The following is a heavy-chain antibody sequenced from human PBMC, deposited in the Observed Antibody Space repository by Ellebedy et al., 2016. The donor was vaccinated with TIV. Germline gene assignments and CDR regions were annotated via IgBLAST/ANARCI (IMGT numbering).Heavy chain of an antibody. D-gene: IGHD4-17*01. CDR2: IYYSGNT. V-gene: IGHV4-39*07. CDR3: ARLRHETTVTSYYYYGMDV. J-gene: IGHJ6*02. CDR1: GGSISSSSYY. Sequence: SETLSLTXTVSGGSISSSSYYWGWIRQPPGKGLEWIGSIYYSGNTYYNPSLKSRVTISVDTSKNQFSLKLSSVTAADTAVYYCARLRHETTVTSYYYYGMDVWGQGTTVTVSS.